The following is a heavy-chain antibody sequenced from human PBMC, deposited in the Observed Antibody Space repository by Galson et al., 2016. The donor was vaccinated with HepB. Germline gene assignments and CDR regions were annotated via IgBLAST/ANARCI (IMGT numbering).Heavy chain of an antibody. CDR2: ISYDGSNK. D-gene: IGHD3-16*01. Sequence: SLRLSCAASGFTFSSNAMHWVRQAPGKGLEWVAVISYDGSNKYYADSVKGRFTISRDNSKNTLYLQMNSLRAEDTTVYYCARDHPMGFQFGFDYWGQGTLVTVSS. V-gene: IGHV3-30-3*01. CDR3: ARDHPMGFQFGFDY. CDR1: GFTFSSNA. J-gene: IGHJ4*02.